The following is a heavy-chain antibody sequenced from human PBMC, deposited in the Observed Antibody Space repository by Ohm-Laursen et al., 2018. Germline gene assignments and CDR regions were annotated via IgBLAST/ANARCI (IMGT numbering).Heavy chain of an antibody. J-gene: IGHJ3*02. V-gene: IGHV3-53*01. D-gene: IGHD5-24*01. Sequence: SLRLSCAASGLVVSDNYMSWVRQAPGKGLEWVSSFYTGGRREYADSVKGRFTISRDNSKNTLSLEMHSLRADDTAVYYCTRVTLGGDGYTHAFDIWGQGTMVTVSS. CDR2: FYTGGRR. CDR3: TRVTLGGDGYTHAFDI. CDR1: GLVVSDNY.